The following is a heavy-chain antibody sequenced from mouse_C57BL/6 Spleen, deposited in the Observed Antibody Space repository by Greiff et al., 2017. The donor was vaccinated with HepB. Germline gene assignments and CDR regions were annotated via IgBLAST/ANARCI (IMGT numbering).Heavy chain of an antibody. D-gene: IGHD1-1*01. CDR1: GFSLSTSGMG. CDR3: ARRGTTVVATGAMDY. CDR2: IYWDDDK. V-gene: IGHV8-12*01. Sequence: QVTLKVSGPGILQSSQTLSLTCSFSGFSLSTSGMGVSWIRQPTGKGLEWLAHIYWDDDKRYNPPLKSRLTISKDTSRNQVFLKITSVDTADTATYYCARRGTTVVATGAMDYWGQGTSVTVSS. J-gene: IGHJ4*01.